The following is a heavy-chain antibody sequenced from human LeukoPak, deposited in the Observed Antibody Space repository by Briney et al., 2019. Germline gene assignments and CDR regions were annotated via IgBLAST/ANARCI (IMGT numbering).Heavy chain of an antibody. V-gene: IGHV3-23*01. CDR1: GFTFSNYA. Sequence: GGSLRLSCAASGFTFSNYAMSWVRQAPGKGLEWVSAISASGGSSYYADSVKGRFTISRDNSKNTLYLQMNSLRAEDTAVYYCAKGSGSYYEGYFDYWGQGTLVTVSS. J-gene: IGHJ4*02. CDR2: ISASGGSS. CDR3: AKGSGSYYEGYFDY. D-gene: IGHD3-10*01.